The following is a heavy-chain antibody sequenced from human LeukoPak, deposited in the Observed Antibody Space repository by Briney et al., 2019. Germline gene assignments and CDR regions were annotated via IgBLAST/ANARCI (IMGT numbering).Heavy chain of an antibody. Sequence: PGGSLRLSCAASGFTFSSYAMSWVRQAPGKGLEWVSAISGSGGSTYYADSVKGRFTISRDNSKNTLYLQMNSLRAEDTAVYYCAKDGAYDSSGYSKNWGQGTLVTVSS. J-gene: IGHJ4*02. V-gene: IGHV3-23*01. D-gene: IGHD3-22*01. CDR1: GFTFSSYA. CDR2: ISGSGGST. CDR3: AKDGAYDSSGYSKN.